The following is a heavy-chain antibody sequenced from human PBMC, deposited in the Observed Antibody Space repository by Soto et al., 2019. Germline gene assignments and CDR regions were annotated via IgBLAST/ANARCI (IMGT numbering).Heavy chain of an antibody. CDR2: IFYSGLT. CDR3: APLTVSLSGPYGIHV. J-gene: IGHJ6*02. CDR1: GYSVSSSDYY. D-gene: IGHD2-15*01. V-gene: IGHV4-39*01. Sequence: SETLSLTCSVSGYSVSSSDYYWAWIRQPPGKGLEWIGSIFYSGLTYYNPSLKSRVTLSVDTSKNQFSVRLNSVTAADTAVYYCAPLTVSLSGPYGIHVWGQGTTVT.